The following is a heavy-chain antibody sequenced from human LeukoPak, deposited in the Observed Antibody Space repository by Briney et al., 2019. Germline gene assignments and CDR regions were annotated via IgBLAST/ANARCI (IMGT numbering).Heavy chain of an antibody. J-gene: IGHJ4*02. CDR3: ARSELLWFGELQSYFDY. CDR1: GYTFTSYA. D-gene: IGHD3-10*01. Sequence: ASVTVSCKASGYTFTSYAMNWVRQAPGQGLEWMGWINTNTGNPTYAQGFTGRFVFSLDTSVSTAYLQISSLKAEDTAVYYCARSELLWFGELQSYFDYWGQGTLVTVSS. CDR2: INTNTGNP. V-gene: IGHV7-4-1*02.